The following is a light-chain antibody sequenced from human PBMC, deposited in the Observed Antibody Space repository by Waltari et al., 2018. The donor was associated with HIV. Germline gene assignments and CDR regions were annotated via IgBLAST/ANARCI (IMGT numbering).Light chain of an antibody. CDR3: CSSAGRDIFV. CDR2: DLN. Sequence: QSALTQSRSVSGSPGQSITISCPGPSKDVGAYNYVSWYQQHPGRAPKLLIYDLNRRPSGVPDRFSGSKSGNTASLSISGLQAEDEADYYCCSSAGRDIFVCGTGTKVTVL. J-gene: IGLJ1*01. CDR1: SKDVGAYNY. V-gene: IGLV2-11*01.